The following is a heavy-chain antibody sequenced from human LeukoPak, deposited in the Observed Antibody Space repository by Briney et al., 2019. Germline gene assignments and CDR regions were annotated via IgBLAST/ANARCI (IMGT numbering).Heavy chain of an antibody. Sequence: GGSLRLSCAASGFTFNNYAMSWVRQAPGKGLEWVSGISGRGGSTFYADSVKGRFTISRDNSKNTVFLQMSGLRGEDTAVYFCAKGWHIAVAGPEHYFDYWGQGTLVTVSS. CDR1: GFTFNNYA. D-gene: IGHD6-19*01. CDR3: AKGWHIAVAGPEHYFDY. CDR2: ISGRGGST. V-gene: IGHV3-23*01. J-gene: IGHJ4*02.